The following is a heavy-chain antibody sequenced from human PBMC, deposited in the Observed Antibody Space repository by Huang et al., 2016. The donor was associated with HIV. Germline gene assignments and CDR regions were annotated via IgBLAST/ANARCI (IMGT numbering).Heavy chain of an antibody. J-gene: IGHJ4*02. CDR3: ARRSAFYRLDY. CDR1: GFTFSDYY. D-gene: IGHD3-10*01. CDR2: ISSSDNSI. Sequence: QVQLVESGGGLVKPGGSLRFSCAASGFTFSDYYMSWIRQTPGKGLEWMSYISSSDNSIYYADSLKGRFTIARDDAKNSLYLQMNSLRADDTAVYYCARRSAFYRLDYWGQGTLVTVSS. V-gene: IGHV3-11*01.